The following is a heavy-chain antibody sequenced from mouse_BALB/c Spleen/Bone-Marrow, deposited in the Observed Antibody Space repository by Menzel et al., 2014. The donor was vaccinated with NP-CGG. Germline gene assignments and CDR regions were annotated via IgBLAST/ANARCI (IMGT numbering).Heavy chain of an antibody. D-gene: IGHD2-4*01. CDR1: GFTFXSYG. CDR3: ARQTYYDYDGYFDY. Sequence: DVHLVESGGDLVKPGGSLKLSCAASGFTFXSYGMSWVRQTPDKRLEWVATISSGGSYTYYPDSVKGRFTISRDNAKNTLYLQMSSLKSEDTAMYYCARQTYYDYDGYFDYWGQGTTLTVSS. J-gene: IGHJ2*01. CDR2: ISSGGSYT. V-gene: IGHV5-6*01.